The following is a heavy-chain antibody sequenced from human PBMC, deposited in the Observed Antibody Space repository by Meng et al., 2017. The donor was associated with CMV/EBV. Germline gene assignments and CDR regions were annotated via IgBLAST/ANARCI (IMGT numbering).Heavy chain of an antibody. CDR1: GYPFTSYY. CDR3: ARESGSVGDY. Sequence: QVQVVQSGAEGKKPGASVKVSFKASGYPFTSYYMHWVRQAPGQGLEWMGIINPSGGSTSYAQKFQGRVTMTRDTSTSTVYMELSSLRSEDTAVYYCARESGSVGDYWGQGTLVTVSS. D-gene: IGHD1-26*01. J-gene: IGHJ4*02. CDR2: INPSGGST. V-gene: IGHV1-46*01.